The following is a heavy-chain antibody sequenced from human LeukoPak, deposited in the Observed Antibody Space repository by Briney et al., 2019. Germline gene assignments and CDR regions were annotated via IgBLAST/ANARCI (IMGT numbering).Heavy chain of an antibody. V-gene: IGHV3-48*04. CDR3: ARDELMTSMDV. D-gene: IGHD3-10*01. CDR2: ISSSSSTI. CDR1: GFTFSTYS. J-gene: IGHJ6*03. Sequence: PGGSLRLSCAASGFTFSTYSMNWVRQAPGNGLEWVSYISSSSSTIYYADSVKGRFTISRDNAKNSLYLQMNSLRAEDTAVYYCARDELMTSMDVWGKGTTVTVSS.